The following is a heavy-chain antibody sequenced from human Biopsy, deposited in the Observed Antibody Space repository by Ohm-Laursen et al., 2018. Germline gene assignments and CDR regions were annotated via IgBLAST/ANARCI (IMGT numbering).Heavy chain of an antibody. CDR1: GYTFTDDQ. J-gene: IGHJ5*02. D-gene: IGHD2-21*02. Sequence: ASVKVSCKTTGYTFTDDQIHWVREAPGQGLEWMGRFNPKKGDTRNAQKFQGRVTMTRDVSVATAYMELTGLTSDDTAVYFCSREQHYYSAWGQGTLVTVSS. CDR2: FNPKKGDT. V-gene: IGHV1-2*06. CDR3: SREQHYYSA.